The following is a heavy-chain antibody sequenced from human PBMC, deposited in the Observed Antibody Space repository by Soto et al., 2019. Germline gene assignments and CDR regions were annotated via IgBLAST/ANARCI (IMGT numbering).Heavy chain of an antibody. CDR2: INHSGST. CDR1: GGSISSYY. CDR3: ARGEDAFFYYGLDV. J-gene: IGHJ6*02. V-gene: IGHV4-34*01. Sequence: SETLSLTCTVSGGSISSYYWSWIRQPPGKGLEWIGEINHSGSTNYNPSLKSRVTISVDTSKNQFSLKLSSVTAADTAVYYCARGEDAFFYYGLDVWDQGITVTVSS.